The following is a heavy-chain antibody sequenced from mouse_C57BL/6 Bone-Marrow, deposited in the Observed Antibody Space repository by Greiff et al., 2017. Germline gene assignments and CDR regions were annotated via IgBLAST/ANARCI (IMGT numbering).Heavy chain of an antibody. CDR3: ARGRY. V-gene: IGHV1-81*01. Sequence: VQLQQSGAELARPGASVMLSCTASGYTFTSYGISWVKQRTGQGLEWIGEIYPRSGNTYYNEKFKGKAILTADKSSRTAYMELRSLTSEDSAVYFCARGRYWSQGTTLTVSS. CDR2: IYPRSGNT. CDR1: GYTFTSYG. J-gene: IGHJ2*01.